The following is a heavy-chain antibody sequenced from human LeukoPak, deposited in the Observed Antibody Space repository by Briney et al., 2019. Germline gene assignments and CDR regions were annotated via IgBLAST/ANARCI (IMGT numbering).Heavy chain of an antibody. V-gene: IGHV1-69*13. D-gene: IGHD2-2*01. CDR3: AREAPVGVVVPAAMKKHYYYYGMDV. CDR2: IIPIFGTA. Sequence: ASVPVSCKASGGTFSSYAISWVRQAPGQGLEWMGGIIPIFGTANYAQKFQGRVTITADESTSTAYMELSSLRSEDTAVYYCAREAPVGVVVPAAMKKHYYYYGMDVWGKGTTVTVSS. CDR1: GGTFSSYA. J-gene: IGHJ6*04.